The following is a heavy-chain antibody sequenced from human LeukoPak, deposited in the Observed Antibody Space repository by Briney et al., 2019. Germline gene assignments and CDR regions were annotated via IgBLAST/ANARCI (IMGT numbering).Heavy chain of an antibody. Sequence: SETLSLTCTVSGGSISSGDYYWSWIRQPPGKGLEWIGYIYYSGSTYYNPSLKSRVTISVDTSKNQFSLKLSSVTAADTAVYYCARAEYDSSGYYFDYWGQGTLVTVSS. V-gene: IGHV4-30-4*01. CDR2: IYYSGST. J-gene: IGHJ4*02. CDR1: GGSISSGDYY. CDR3: ARAEYDSSGYYFDY. D-gene: IGHD3-22*01.